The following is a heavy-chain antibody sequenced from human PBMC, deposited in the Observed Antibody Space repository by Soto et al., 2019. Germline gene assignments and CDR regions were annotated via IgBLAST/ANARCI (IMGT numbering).Heavy chain of an antibody. CDR2: MNPNSGNT. V-gene: IGHV1-8*01. CDR1: GYTFTSYD. CDR3: ARGTDSSGYYFPY. J-gene: IGHJ4*02. Sequence: QVKLVQSGAEVKKPGASVKVSCKASGYTFTSYDTNWVRQATGQGLEWMGWMNPNSGNTGYAQKFQGRVTMTRNTSISTAYMELSSLRSVDTAVYYCARGTDSSGYYFPYWGQGTLVTVSS. D-gene: IGHD3-22*01.